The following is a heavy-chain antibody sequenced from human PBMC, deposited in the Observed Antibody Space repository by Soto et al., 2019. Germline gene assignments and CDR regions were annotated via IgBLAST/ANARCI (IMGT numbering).Heavy chain of an antibody. D-gene: IGHD3-22*01. Sequence: GGSLRLSCAASGFTFSSYWMSWVRQAPGKGLKWVANIKQDGSEKYYVDSVKGRFTISRDNAKNSLYLQMNSLRAEDTAVYYCARFYYDSSGYLPSPYYYYYGMDVWGQGTTVTVSS. V-gene: IGHV3-7*04. J-gene: IGHJ6*02. CDR2: IKQDGSEK. CDR3: ARFYYDSSGYLPSPYYYYYGMDV. CDR1: GFTFSSYW.